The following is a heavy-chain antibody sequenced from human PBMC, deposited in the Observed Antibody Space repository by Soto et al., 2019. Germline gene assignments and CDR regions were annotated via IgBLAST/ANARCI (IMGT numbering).Heavy chain of an antibody. D-gene: IGHD1-1*01. CDR3: ARARWNDY. J-gene: IGHJ4*02. CDR1: GGSFSGYY. Sequence: SETLSLTCAVYGGSFSGYYWSWIRQPPGKGLEWIGEINHSGSTNYNPSLKSRVTISVDTSKNQFSLKLSSVTAADTAVYYCARARWNDYWGQGTLVTVSS. V-gene: IGHV4-34*01. CDR2: INHSGST.